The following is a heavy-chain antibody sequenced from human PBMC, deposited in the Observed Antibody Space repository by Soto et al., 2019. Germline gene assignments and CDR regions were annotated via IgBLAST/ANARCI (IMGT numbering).Heavy chain of an antibody. CDR3: AKDQRYYDCGSGYYTGYYYYGRDV. D-gene: IGHD3-3*01. Sequence: PGGSLRLSCAASGFTFSSYAMSWVRQAPGKGLEWVSAISGSGGSTYYADSVKGRFTISRDNSKNTLYLQMNSLRAEDTAVYYCAKDQRYYDCGSGYYTGYYYYGRDVWGQGTTVTVSS. J-gene: IGHJ6*02. CDR2: ISGSGGST. V-gene: IGHV3-23*01. CDR1: GFTFSSYA.